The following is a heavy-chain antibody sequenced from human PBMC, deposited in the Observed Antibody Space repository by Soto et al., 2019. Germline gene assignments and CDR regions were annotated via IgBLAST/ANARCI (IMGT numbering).Heavy chain of an antibody. J-gene: IGHJ4*02. Sequence: SETLSLTCTVSGGSISSYYWSWIRQPAGKGLEWIGRIYSSGSSNYSPSLKSPVTMSVDTSKNQFSLKLNSVTAADTAVYYCAREGHRGLTRLYFDSWGQGTLVTVSS. V-gene: IGHV4-4*07. D-gene: IGHD3-10*01. CDR3: AREGHRGLTRLYFDS. CDR2: IYSSGSS. CDR1: GGSISSYY.